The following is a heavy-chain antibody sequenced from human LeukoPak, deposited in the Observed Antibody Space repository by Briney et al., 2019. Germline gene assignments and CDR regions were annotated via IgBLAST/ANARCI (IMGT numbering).Heavy chain of an antibody. Sequence: AAVKVSCKASGGTFSSYAISWVRQAPGQGLEWMGRITPIFGTANYAQKFQGRVTITTDESTSTAYMELSSLRSEDTAVYYCAREGTEYYFDYWGQGTLVTVSS. CDR3: AREGTEYYFDY. CDR1: GGTFSSYA. J-gene: IGHJ4*02. V-gene: IGHV1-69*05. D-gene: IGHD1-1*01. CDR2: ITPIFGTA.